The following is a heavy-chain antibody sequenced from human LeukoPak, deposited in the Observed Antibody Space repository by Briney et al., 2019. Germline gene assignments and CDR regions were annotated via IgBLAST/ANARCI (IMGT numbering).Heavy chain of an antibody. D-gene: IGHD5-12*01. J-gene: IGHJ6*03. CDR1: GGSISSYY. CDR2: IYYSGST. Sequence: PSETLSLTCTVSGGSISSYYWSWIRQPPGKGLEWIGYIYYSGSTNYNPSLKSRVTISVDTSKNQFSLKLSSVTAADTAVYYCAKGGPGPYYYYRDVWGKGTTVTVSS. V-gene: IGHV4-59*01. CDR3: AKGGPGPYYYYRDV.